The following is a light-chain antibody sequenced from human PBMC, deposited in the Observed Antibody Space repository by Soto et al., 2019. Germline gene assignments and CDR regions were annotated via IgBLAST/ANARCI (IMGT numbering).Light chain of an antibody. V-gene: IGLV2-11*01. J-gene: IGLJ1*01. Sequence: QSALTQPRSVSGSPGQSVAISCTGTSSDVGGYNYVSWYQQHPGKAPKLMIYDVGKRPSGVPDRFSDAKSGNTASLTISGLQAEDEADYYCCSHAGSYTYVFGTGTKVTVL. CDR2: DVG. CDR3: CSHAGSYTYV. CDR1: SSDVGGYNY.